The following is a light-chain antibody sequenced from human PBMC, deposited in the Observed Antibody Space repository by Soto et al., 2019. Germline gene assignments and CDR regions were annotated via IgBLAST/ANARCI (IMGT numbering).Light chain of an antibody. CDR1: QSVSSSY. CDR2: GAS. Sequence: EIVLMQSPGTLSLSPGERATLSCRASQSVSSSYLAWYQQKPGQAPGLLIYGASSRATGIPDRFSGSGSGTDFTLTISRLEPEDFAVYYCQQYGSSPPITFGPGTKVDIK. V-gene: IGKV3-20*01. CDR3: QQYGSSPPIT. J-gene: IGKJ3*01.